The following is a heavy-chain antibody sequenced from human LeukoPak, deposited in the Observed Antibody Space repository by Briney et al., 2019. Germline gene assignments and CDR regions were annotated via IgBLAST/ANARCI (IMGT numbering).Heavy chain of an antibody. J-gene: IGHJ3*02. Sequence: GGSLRLSCAASGFTVHNNYMNWLRQAPGKGLEWVSVIFSGGSTYYADPVKGRFTISRDNSKNTLYLQMNSLRAEDTAMCYCVRDHREMTTVFDIWGQGTMVTVSS. D-gene: IGHD5-24*01. V-gene: IGHV3-66*01. CDR1: GFTVHNNY. CDR2: IFSGGST. CDR3: VRDHREMTTVFDI.